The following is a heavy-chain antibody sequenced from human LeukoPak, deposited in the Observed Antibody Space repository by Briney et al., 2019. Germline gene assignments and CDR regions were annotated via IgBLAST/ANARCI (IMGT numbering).Heavy chain of an antibody. V-gene: IGHV3-64*01. Sequence: QPGGSLRLSCAASGFTFSSYAMHWVRQAPGKGLEYVSAISSNGGSTYYANSVKGRFTISRDNSKNTLYLQMGSLRAEDMAVYYCARDMEQDPDDYYYGMDVWGQGTTVTVSS. J-gene: IGHJ6*02. CDR2: ISSNGGST. CDR1: GFTFSSYA. D-gene: IGHD1/OR15-1a*01. CDR3: ARDMEQDPDDYYYGMDV.